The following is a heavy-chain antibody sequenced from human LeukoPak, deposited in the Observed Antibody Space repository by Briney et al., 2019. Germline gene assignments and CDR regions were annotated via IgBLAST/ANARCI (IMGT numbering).Heavy chain of an antibody. CDR2: MNPNSGNT. CDR3: ARGRYSSSWYVNYYYGMDV. V-gene: IGHV1-8*01. D-gene: IGHD6-13*01. CDR1: GYTFTSYD. Sequence: ASVKVSCKASGYTFTSYDNNWVRQATGQGLEWMGWMNPNSGNTGYAQKFQGRVTMTRNTSISTAYMELSSLRSEDTAVYYCARGRYSSSWYVNYYYGMDVWGQGTTVTVSS. J-gene: IGHJ6*02.